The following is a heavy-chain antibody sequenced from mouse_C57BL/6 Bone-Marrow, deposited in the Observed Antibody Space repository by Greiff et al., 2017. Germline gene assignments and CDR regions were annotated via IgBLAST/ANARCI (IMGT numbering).Heavy chain of an antibody. Sequence: VQLQQSGAELVRPGASVKLSCKASGYTFTDYYINWVKQRPGQGLEWIARIYPGSGNTYYNEKFKGKATLTAEKSSSTAYMQLSSLTSEDSAVYFCARTRELRGFAYWGQGTLVTVSA. D-gene: IGHD1-1*01. CDR2: IYPGSGNT. CDR1: GYTFTDYY. V-gene: IGHV1-76*01. CDR3: ARTRELRGFAY. J-gene: IGHJ3*01.